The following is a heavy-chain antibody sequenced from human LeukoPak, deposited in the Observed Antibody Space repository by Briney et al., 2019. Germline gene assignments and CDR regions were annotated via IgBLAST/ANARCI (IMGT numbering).Heavy chain of an antibody. CDR1: GFTFSSFA. CDR2: IKQDGSEK. Sequence: GGSLRLSCAASGFTFSSFAMSWVRQAPGKGLEWVANIKQDGSEKYYVDSVKGRFTISRDNAKNSLYLQMNSLRAEDTAVYYCARNPTGENFDYWGQGTLVTVSS. J-gene: IGHJ4*02. V-gene: IGHV3-7*03. D-gene: IGHD1-26*01. CDR3: ARNPTGENFDY.